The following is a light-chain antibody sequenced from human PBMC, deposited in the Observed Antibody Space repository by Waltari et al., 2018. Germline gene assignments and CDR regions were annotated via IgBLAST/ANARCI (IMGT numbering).Light chain of an antibody. V-gene: IGLV2-14*03. CDR3: TSFTTSFTHV. Sequence: QSALTQPASVSGSPGQSITISCTGTSSDIGAYRYVSWYQQHPGKVPRLMIYDVSVRPSGVSDRFSGSKSGNTASLTISGLQAEDEADYYCTSFTTSFTHVFGSGTKVTVL. J-gene: IGLJ6*01. CDR1: SSDIGAYRY. CDR2: DVS.